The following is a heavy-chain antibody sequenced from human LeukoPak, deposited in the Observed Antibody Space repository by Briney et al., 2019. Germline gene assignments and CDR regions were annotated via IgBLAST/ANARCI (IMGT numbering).Heavy chain of an antibody. J-gene: IGHJ5*02. CDR3: ARDRTYYYDGSGYYLFDP. D-gene: IGHD3-22*01. CDR2: IYTSGST. V-gene: IGHV4-4*07. CDR1: GGSIISYY. Sequence: PSETLSLTCTVSGGSIISYYSSWIRQPAGKGLEWIGRIYTSGSTNYNPYLKSRVTMSAVTSKNQFSLKLSSVTAADTAVYYCARDRTYYYDGSGYYLFDPWGQGTLVTVSS.